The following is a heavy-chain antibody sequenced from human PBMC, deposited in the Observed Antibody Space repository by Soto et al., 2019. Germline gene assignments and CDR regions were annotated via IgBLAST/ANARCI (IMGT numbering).Heavy chain of an antibody. V-gene: IGHV4-31*03. CDR3: ARGSWSFYYFDY. CDR2: IYDSGST. CDR1: GGSISSGSYY. Sequence: QVQLQESGPGLVKPSQTLSLSCTVSGGSISSGSYYWSWIRQHPGKGLEWMGYIYDSGSTYYNPSLKSRVILSVDTSKNEFSLKLSSVTAADTAVYYGARGSWSFYYFDYWGQGTLVTVSS. D-gene: IGHD3-10*01. J-gene: IGHJ4*02.